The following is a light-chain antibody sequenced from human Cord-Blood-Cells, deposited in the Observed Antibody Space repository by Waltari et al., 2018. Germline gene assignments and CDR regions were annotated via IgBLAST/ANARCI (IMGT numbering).Light chain of an antibody. Sequence: TLSLSPGERATLSCRASQSVSSSYLAWYQQKPGQAPRLLIYGASSRATGIPDRFSGSGSGTDFTLTISRLEPEDFAVYYCQQYGSSGTFGQGTKLEIK. CDR3: QQYGSSGT. V-gene: IGKV3-20*01. CDR1: QSVSSSY. J-gene: IGKJ2*02. CDR2: GAS.